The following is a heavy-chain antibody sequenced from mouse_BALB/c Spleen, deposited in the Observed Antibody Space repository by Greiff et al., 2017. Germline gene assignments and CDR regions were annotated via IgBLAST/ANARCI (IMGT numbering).Heavy chain of an antibody. CDR3: ARSPSNYDAMDY. D-gene: IGHD2-5*01. Sequence: EVKLVESGGGLVQPGGSLRLSCATSGFTFTDYYMSWVRQPPGKALEWLGFIRNKANGYTTEYSASVKGRFTISRDNSQSILYLQMNTLRAEDSATYYCARSPSNYDAMDYWGQGTSVTVSS. J-gene: IGHJ4*01. CDR1: GFTFTDYY. CDR2: IRNKANGYTT. V-gene: IGHV7-3*02.